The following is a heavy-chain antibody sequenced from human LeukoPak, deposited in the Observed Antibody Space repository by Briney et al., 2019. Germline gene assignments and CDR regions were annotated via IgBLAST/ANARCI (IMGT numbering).Heavy chain of an antibody. V-gene: IGHV1-2*04. CDR3: ARVKSSSSPEFDS. J-gene: IGHJ4*02. CDR2: INPNSGGT. CDR1: GYTFTGYY. D-gene: IGHD6-6*01. Sequence: ASVKVSCKASGYTFTGYYMHWVRQAPGQGLEWMGWINPNSGGTNYAQKFQGWVTMTRDTSISTVYMELSRLKSDDTAVYYCARVKSSSSPEFDSWGQGTLVTVSS.